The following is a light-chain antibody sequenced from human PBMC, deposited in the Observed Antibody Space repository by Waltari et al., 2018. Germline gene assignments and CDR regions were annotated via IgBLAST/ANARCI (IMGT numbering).Light chain of an antibody. CDR2: EVT. Sequence: QSGLTQPASVSGSPGQSITISCTGTSSAVGNYNLVSWYQQYPGKAPKLILYEVTRRSSGVSDRFSGSNSGNTASLTIYGLQAEDEADYYCCSYAGLGIYVFGTGTKVTVL. V-gene: IGLV2-23*02. CDR3: CSYAGLGIYV. J-gene: IGLJ1*01. CDR1: SSAVGNYNL.